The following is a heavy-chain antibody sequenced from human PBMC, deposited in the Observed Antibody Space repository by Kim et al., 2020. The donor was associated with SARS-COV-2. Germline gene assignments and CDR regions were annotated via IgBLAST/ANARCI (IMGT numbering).Heavy chain of an antibody. CDR3: ARVLRPAMVTNYYYYGMDV. Sequence: SRVTISVDTSKNQFSLKLSSVTAADTAVYYCARVLRPAMVTNYYYYGMDVWGQGTTVTVSS. J-gene: IGHJ6*02. D-gene: IGHD5-18*01. V-gene: IGHV4-34*01.